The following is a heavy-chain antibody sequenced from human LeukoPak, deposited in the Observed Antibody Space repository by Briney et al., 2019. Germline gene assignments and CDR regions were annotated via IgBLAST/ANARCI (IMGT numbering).Heavy chain of an antibody. Sequence: GGSLRLSCAASGFTFSSYWMHWVRQAPGKGLVWVSRINSDGSSTSYADSVKGRFTISRDNAKNTLYLQMNGLRAEDTAVYYCARDKPSSIAARFDYWGQGTLVTVSS. J-gene: IGHJ4*02. V-gene: IGHV3-74*01. CDR2: INSDGSST. CDR3: ARDKPSSIAARFDY. CDR1: GFTFSSYW. D-gene: IGHD6-6*01.